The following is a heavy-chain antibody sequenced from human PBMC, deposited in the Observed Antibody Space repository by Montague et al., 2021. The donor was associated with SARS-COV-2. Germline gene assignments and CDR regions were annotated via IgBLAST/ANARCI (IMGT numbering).Heavy chain of an antibody. CDR1: GFTVSTAV. D-gene: IGHD2-15*01. Sequence: SLRLSCAASGFTVSTAVVSWVRQAPGKGLEWVSTINGGGGSTYYADSMGGRFTISRDNSENTLYLQMNSLRAEDTAIYYCAKGRGTSCSDYWGQGTLVTVSS. J-gene: IGHJ4*02. CDR2: INGGGGST. V-gene: IGHV3-23*01. CDR3: AKGRGTSCSDY.